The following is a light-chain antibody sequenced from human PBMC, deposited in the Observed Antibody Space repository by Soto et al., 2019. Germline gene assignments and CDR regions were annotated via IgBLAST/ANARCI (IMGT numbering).Light chain of an antibody. CDR3: SSYTSSTTLPYV. V-gene: IGLV2-14*01. Sequence: QSVLTQPASVSGSPGQSITISCTGTSSDVGGYNYVSWYQQDPGKAPKLMIYDVSNRPSGVSNRFSGSKSGNTASLTISGLQAEDDADYYCSSYTSSTTLPYVFGTGTKVNVL. CDR2: DVS. CDR1: SSDVGGYNY. J-gene: IGLJ1*01.